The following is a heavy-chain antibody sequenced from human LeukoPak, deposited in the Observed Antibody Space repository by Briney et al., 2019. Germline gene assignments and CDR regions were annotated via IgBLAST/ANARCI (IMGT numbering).Heavy chain of an antibody. J-gene: IGHJ4*02. V-gene: IGHV4-38-2*01. D-gene: IGHD2-15*01. CDR1: GYSISSGYY. Sequence: SETLSLTCAVSGYSISSGYYWGWIRQPPGKGLEWIGSIYHSGSTYYNPSLKSRVTISVDTSKNQFSLKLSSVTAADTAVCYCARVNTSIVVVVAAMGHFDYWGQGTLVTVSS. CDR2: IYHSGST. CDR3: ARVNTSIVVVVAAMGHFDY.